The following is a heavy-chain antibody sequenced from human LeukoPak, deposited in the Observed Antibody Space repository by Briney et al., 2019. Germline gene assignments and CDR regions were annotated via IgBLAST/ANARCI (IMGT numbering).Heavy chain of an antibody. J-gene: IGHJ4*02. CDR3: AKGTSSWWLHTLPNDY. CDR2: ISYDVSNK. CDR1: GFTFSSYG. V-gene: IGHV3-30*18. Sequence: GRSLRLSCAAAGFTFSSYGMHWVRQPPSKGLEWVAVISYDVSNKYYADSVKERFTISRDNSMNTLSLQMNSLRAEDTAVYYCAKGTSSWWLHTLPNDYWGQGTLVTVSS. D-gene: IGHD5-12*01.